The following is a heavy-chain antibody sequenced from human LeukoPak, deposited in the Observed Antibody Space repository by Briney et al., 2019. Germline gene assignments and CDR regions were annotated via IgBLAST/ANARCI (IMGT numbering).Heavy chain of an antibody. CDR2: INPYGGST. CDR1: GYTFTGYY. V-gene: IGHV1-46*01. J-gene: IGHJ4*02. Sequence: ASVKVSCKASGYTFTGYYMHWVRQAPGQGLEWMGTINPYGGSTNYAQKFQGRASMTRDTSTSTIYMELSSLRSEDTAMYYCAREYEVVESSGSRSSFEYWGQGTLATVAS. D-gene: IGHD3-22*01. CDR3: AREYEVVESSGSRSSFEY.